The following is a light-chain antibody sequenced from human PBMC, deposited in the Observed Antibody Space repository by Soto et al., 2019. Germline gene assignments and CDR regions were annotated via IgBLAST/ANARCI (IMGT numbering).Light chain of an antibody. CDR2: EVS. J-gene: IGLJ3*02. CDR3: SSYTTSSTHWV. CDR1: GSDVGGYNY. V-gene: IGLV2-14*01. Sequence: QSALTQPASVSGSPGQSITISCTGTGSDVGGYNYVSWYQQHPGKAPKLMICEVSNRPSGVSTRFSGSKSGNTASLTISGLQAEDEADYYCSSYTTSSTHWVFGGGTKLTVL.